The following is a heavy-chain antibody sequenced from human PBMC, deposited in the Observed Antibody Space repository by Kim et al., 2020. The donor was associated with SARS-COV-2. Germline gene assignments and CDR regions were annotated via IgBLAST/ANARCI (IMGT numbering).Heavy chain of an antibody. CDR3: SRDFHPTYYYDSSGYYHPSLAFDI. J-gene: IGHJ3*02. Sequence: ASVKVSCKASGYTFTSYGISWVRQAPGQGLEWMGWISAYNGNTNYAQKLQGRVTMTTDTSTSTAYMELRSLRSDDTAVYYCSRDFHPTYYYDSSGYYHPSLAFDIWGQGTMVTVSS. V-gene: IGHV1-18*04. D-gene: IGHD3-22*01. CDR2: ISAYNGNT. CDR1: GYTFTSYG.